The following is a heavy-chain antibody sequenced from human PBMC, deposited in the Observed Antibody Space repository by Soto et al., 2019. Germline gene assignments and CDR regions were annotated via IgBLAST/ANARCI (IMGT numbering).Heavy chain of an antibody. D-gene: IGHD5-12*01. CDR2: VKSKTDGGTT. V-gene: IGHV3-15*07. CDR3: TTDSYMANIIVLFDY. CDR1: GFIFSNAW. J-gene: IGHJ4*01. Sequence: GGSLRLSCAASGFIFSNAWINWVRQAPGKGLEWVGRVKSKTDGGTTDLAAPVKGRFAISRDDSKNMVYLEMNSLKTEDTAVNSCTTDSYMANIIVLFDYRGHGTLVTVSS.